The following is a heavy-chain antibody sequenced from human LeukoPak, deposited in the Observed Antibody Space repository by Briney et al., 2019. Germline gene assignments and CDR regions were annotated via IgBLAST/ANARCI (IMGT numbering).Heavy chain of an antibody. D-gene: IGHD2-8*02. J-gene: IGHJ4*02. Sequence: SVKVSCKASGYTFTNYGISWARQAPGQGLEWMGWISAYNGKTNYAQKLQGRVTMTTDTSTSTAYLELRSRRSDDTAVYYCASDFPKYYFVSTGDDYWGQGTGVTVSS. CDR1: GYTFTNYG. V-gene: IGHV1-18*01. CDR2: ISAYNGKT. CDR3: ASDFPKYYFVSTGDDY.